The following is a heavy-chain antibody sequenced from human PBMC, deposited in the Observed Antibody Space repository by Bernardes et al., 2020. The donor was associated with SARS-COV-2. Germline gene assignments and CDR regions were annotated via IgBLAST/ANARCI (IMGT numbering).Heavy chain of an antibody. CDR3: VKDRSGTYAFDY. J-gene: IGHJ4*02. CDR1: GFIFTTYA. Sequence: GGSLSLSCSASGFIFTTYAMHWARQAPGKGLEYVSGINSYGDRPHYADSVKGRSTISRDDSKNTVSLLMSSLRVEDSAVYYCVKDRSGTYAFDYWGKGTLVIVS. D-gene: IGHD1-26*01. CDR2: INSYGDRP. V-gene: IGHV3-64D*06.